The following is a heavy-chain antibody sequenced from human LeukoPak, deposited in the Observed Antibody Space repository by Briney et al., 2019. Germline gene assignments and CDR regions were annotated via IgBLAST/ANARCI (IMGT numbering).Heavy chain of an antibody. Sequence: PSETLSLTCTVSGGSISSGDYYWSWIRQPPGKGLEWIGYIYYSGSTYYNPSLKSRVTISVDRSKNQFSLKLSSVTAADTAVYYCARDDSGSYYLDYWGQGTLVTVSS. D-gene: IGHD1-26*01. V-gene: IGHV4-30-4*08. J-gene: IGHJ4*02. CDR3: ARDDSGSYYLDY. CDR2: IYYSGST. CDR1: GGSISSGDYY.